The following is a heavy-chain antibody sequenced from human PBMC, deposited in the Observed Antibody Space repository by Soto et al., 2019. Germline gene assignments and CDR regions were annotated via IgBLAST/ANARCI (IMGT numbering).Heavy chain of an antibody. J-gene: IGHJ4*02. V-gene: IGHV3-23*01. Sequence: GGSLRLSCAASGFTFSSYAMSWVRQAPGKGLEWVSAISGSGGSTYYADSVKGRFTISRDNSKNTLYLQMNSLRAEDTAVYCCSKFRADMGYFDYCGQGSLVTVSS. CDR1: GFTFSSYA. CDR3: SKFRADMGYFDY. CDR2: ISGSGGST.